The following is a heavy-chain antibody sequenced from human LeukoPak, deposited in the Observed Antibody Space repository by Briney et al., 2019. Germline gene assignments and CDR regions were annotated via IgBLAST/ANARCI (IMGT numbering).Heavy chain of an antibody. CDR2: IYYSGST. CDR3: ARVYYDYVWGSYRYGVFDY. D-gene: IGHD3-16*02. CDR1: GGSISSYY. Sequence: SETLSLICTVSGGSISSYYWSWIRQPPGKGLEWIGYIYYSGSTNYNPSLKSRVTISVDTSKNQFSLKLSSVTAADTAVYYCARVYYDYVWGSYRYGVFDYWGQGTLVTVSS. J-gene: IGHJ4*02. V-gene: IGHV4-59*01.